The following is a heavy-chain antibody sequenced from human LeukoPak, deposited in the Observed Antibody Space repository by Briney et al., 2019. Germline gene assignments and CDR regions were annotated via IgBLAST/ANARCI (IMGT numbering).Heavy chain of an antibody. J-gene: IGHJ4*02. CDR1: GYTFTGYY. D-gene: IGHD6-19*01. CDR3: ARGSLSVAGTYFDY. V-gene: IGHV1-2*02. CDR2: INPNSGGT. Sequence: GASVKVSCKASGYTFTGYYMHWVRQAPGQGLEWMGWINPNSGGTNYAQKFQGRVTMTRDTSISTAYMELSRLRSDDTGVYYCARGSLSVAGTYFDYWGQGTLVTVSS.